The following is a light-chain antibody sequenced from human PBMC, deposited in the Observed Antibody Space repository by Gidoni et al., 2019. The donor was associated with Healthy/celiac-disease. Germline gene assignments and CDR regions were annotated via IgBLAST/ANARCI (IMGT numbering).Light chain of an antibody. V-gene: IGKV3-11*01. Sequence: VCTQSPATLPLSPGESPTLSRMASRSVSSYLAWYQQKPGQAPRLLIYDASNRATGIPARFSGSGSGTDFTLTISSLEPEDFAVYYCQQRSNWPQYTFGQGTKLEIK. CDR2: DAS. CDR3: QQRSNWPQYT. CDR1: RSVSSY. J-gene: IGKJ2*01.